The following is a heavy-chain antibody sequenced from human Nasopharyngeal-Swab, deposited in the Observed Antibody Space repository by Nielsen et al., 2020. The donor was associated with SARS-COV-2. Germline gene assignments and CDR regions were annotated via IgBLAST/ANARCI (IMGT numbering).Heavy chain of an antibody. CDR1: GFSLTTSGVG. CDR3: AHITRGLERDTIFGVPLASLSYYYMDV. J-gene: IGHJ6*03. D-gene: IGHD3-3*01. CDR2: IYWDDDP. Sequence: SGPTLVKPTQTFTLTCSFSGFSLTTSGVGVAWLRQPPGKALEWLALIYWDDDPRYTPSLKTRPTITKDTSKDQVVLTLTNMGPVDSGTYYCAHITRGLERDTIFGVPLASLSYYYMDVWGKGTTVTVS. V-gene: IGHV2-5*02.